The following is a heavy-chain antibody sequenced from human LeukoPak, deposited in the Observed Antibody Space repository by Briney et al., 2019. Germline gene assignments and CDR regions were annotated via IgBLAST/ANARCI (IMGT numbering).Heavy chain of an antibody. V-gene: IGHV4-38-2*02. CDR1: GYSISSGYY. CDR3: ARDRGGFDP. Sequence: SETLSLTCTVSGYSISSGYYWGWIRQPPGKGLEWIGSIYHSGSTYYNPSLKSRVTISVDTSKNQFSLKLSSVTAADTAVYYCARDRGGFDPWGQGTLVTVSS. D-gene: IGHD3-16*01. J-gene: IGHJ5*02. CDR2: IYHSGST.